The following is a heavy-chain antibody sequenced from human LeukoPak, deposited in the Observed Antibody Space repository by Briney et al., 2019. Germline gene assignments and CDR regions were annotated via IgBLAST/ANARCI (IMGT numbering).Heavy chain of an antibody. V-gene: IGHV1-18*01. CDR2: ISAYNGNT. D-gene: IGHD3-10*01. CDR1: GNTFTSYG. Sequence: ASGKVSCKASGNTFTSYGISWVRQAPGQGLEWMGWISAYNGNTNYAQKLQGRVTMTTDTSTSTAYMELRSLRSDDTAVYYCARDSVSMVRGVIQPAGDYWGQGTLVTVSS. J-gene: IGHJ4*02. CDR3: ARDSVSMVRGVIQPAGDY.